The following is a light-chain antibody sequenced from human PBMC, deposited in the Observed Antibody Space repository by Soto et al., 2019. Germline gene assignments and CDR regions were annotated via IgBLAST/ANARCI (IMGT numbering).Light chain of an antibody. J-gene: IGKJ1*01. V-gene: IGKV1-39*01. Sequence: DIQMTQSPSSLSASVGDRVTITCRASQSISSYLNWYQQKPGKAPKLLIYAASTLQSGVPSRFSGSGSGTDFPLTISSLQPEDFASYYRQQTYSTLWTFGQGTKVDIK. CDR2: AAS. CDR3: QQTYSTLWT. CDR1: QSISSY.